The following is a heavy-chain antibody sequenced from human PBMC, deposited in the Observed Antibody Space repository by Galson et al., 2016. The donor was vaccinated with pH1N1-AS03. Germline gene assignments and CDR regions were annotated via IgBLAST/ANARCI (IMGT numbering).Heavy chain of an antibody. D-gene: IGHD4-23*01. CDR2: IIPIFGDS. CDR3: VRGDGGNKFDF. Sequence: SVKVSCKASGGTFNKYAITWVRQAPGQGLEWMGGIIPIFGDSDYAQKFQGRVTISTDKSTTTAYMELSSLRSEDTAVYHCVRGDGGNKFDFWGQGTLVTVSS. CDR1: GGTFNKYA. J-gene: IGHJ5*01. V-gene: IGHV1-69*05.